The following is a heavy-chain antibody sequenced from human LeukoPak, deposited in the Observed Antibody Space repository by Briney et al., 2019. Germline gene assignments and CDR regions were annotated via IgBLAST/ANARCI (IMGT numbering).Heavy chain of an antibody. CDR3: AKDPLVNSQEYFDY. CDR2: ISGSGGST. J-gene: IGHJ4*02. CDR1: GFTFSSYA. D-gene: IGHD2/OR15-2a*01. Sequence: PVGSPRLSCAASGFTFSSYAMSWVRQAPGKRLEWVSAISGSGGSTYYAESVKGRFTISRDNSKNSLYLQMNSLRAEDTAVYYCAKDPLVNSQEYFDYWGQGTLVTVSS. V-gene: IGHV3-23*01.